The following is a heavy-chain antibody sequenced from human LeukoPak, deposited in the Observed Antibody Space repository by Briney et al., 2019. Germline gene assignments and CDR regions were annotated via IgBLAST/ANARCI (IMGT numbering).Heavy chain of an antibody. CDR2: INPNSGGT. J-gene: IGHJ5*02. Sequence: ASVKVSCKASGYTFTGYSMHWVRQTPGQGLEWMGWINPNSGGTNYAQKFQGWVTMTRDTSISTAYMELSRLRSDDTAVYYCARGVRITMVRGVMPHWFDPWGQGTLVTVSS. CDR3: ARGVRITMVRGVMPHWFDP. V-gene: IGHV1-2*04. D-gene: IGHD3-10*01. CDR1: GYTFTGYS.